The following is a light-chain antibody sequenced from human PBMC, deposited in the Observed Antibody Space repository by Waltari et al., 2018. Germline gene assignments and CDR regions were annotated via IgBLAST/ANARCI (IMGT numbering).Light chain of an antibody. CDR3: TSFTYRTTLV. CDR1: NRDVGGYNQ. V-gene: IGLV2-14*03. J-gene: IGLJ2*01. CDR2: DVT. Sequence: QSALTQPASVSGSPGQSITISCTGTNRDVGGYNQVSWYQYLPGKAPKLLIYDVTKRPSGVSDRFSGSRSGATASLTISGLQAEDEADYYCTSFTYRTTLVFGGGTKLAVL.